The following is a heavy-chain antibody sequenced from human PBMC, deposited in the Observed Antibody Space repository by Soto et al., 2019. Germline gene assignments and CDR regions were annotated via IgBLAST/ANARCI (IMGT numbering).Heavy chain of an antibody. V-gene: IGHV4-34*01. CDR3: ARGRGDFDA. CDR2: INHSGNT. CDR1: GASLSDNY. J-gene: IGHJ5*02. Sequence: SETLSLTCSVYGASLSDNYCNWLRQPPGKGLEWIGEINHSGNTNYNPSLRSRVTISIDTSKNQLSLNLRSVSAADTAVYYCARGRGDFDAWGQGTPVTFSA. D-gene: IGHD2-21*02.